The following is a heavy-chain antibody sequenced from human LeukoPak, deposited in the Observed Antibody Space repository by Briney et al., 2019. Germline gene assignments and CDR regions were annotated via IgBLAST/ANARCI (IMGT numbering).Heavy chain of an antibody. J-gene: IGHJ4*02. CDR1: GFTFSSYD. CDR2: IGTAGDT. CDR3: VRGTGYSAYDYDFDY. D-gene: IGHD5-12*01. Sequence: GGSLRLSCAASGFTFSSYDMHWVRQPTGKGLEWVSAIGTAGDTYYPGSVKGRFTISRENAKNSLYLQMNSLRAGDTAVYYCVRGTGYSAYDYDFDYWARGPWSPSPQ. V-gene: IGHV3-13*04.